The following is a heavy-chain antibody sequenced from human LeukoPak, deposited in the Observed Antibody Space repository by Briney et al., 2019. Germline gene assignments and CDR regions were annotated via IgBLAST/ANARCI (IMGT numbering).Heavy chain of an antibody. Sequence: KTSETLSLTCTVSGYSISSGHYWGWIRQPPGKGLEWIGSMYHSGSTYYNPPLKSRVTISVDTSKNQFSLKLSSVTAADTAVYYCARIEYSSGWYYFDYWGQGTLVTVSS. CDR3: ARIEYSSGWYYFDY. D-gene: IGHD6-19*01. CDR1: GYSISSGHY. CDR2: MYHSGST. V-gene: IGHV4-38-2*02. J-gene: IGHJ4*02.